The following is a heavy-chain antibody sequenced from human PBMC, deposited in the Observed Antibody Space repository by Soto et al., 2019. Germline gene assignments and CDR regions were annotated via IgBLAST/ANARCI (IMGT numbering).Heavy chain of an antibody. CDR3: AKGSASGSTYYFDY. D-gene: IGHD6-25*01. CDR2: ITGSGGST. V-gene: IGHV3-23*01. Sequence: GGSLRLSCAASGFTFNNFAMSWVRQAPGKGLEWISAITGSGGSTYHADSVKGRFTISRDNSKNTLYLQMSSLRAEDTAVYYCAKGSASGSTYYFDYWGQGTLVTVSS. J-gene: IGHJ4*02. CDR1: GFTFNNFA.